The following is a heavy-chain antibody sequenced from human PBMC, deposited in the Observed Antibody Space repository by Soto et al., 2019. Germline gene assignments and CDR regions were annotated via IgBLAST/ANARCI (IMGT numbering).Heavy chain of an antibody. Sequence: PSETLSLTCTVSGGSVSSGSYYWSWIRQPPGKGLEWIGYIYYSGTTNYNPSLESRVTISVDTSKNQFSLKLTSVTAADTAVYYCARTADHGGNSHYFDYWGPGTLVTVSS. V-gene: IGHV4-61*01. CDR1: GGSVSSGSYY. J-gene: IGHJ4*02. CDR3: ARTADHGGNSHYFDY. CDR2: IYYSGTT. D-gene: IGHD2-21*01.